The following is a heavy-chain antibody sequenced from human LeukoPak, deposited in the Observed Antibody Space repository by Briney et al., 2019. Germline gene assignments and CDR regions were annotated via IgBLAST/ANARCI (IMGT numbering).Heavy chain of an antibody. J-gene: IGHJ5*02. Sequence: ASVKVSCKASGYTFTSYGISWVRQAPGQGLEWMGWISAYNANTNYAQKLQGRVTMTTDTSTSTAYMELRSLRSDDTAVYYCARAHEGIGYCSGGSCGSNWFDPWGQGTLVTVSS. CDR3: ARAHEGIGYCSGGSCGSNWFDP. V-gene: IGHV1-18*01. CDR2: ISAYNANT. D-gene: IGHD2-15*01. CDR1: GYTFTSYG.